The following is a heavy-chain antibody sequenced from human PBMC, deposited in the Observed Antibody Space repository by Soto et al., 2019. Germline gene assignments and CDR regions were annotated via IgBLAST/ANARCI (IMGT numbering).Heavy chain of an antibody. CDR1: GGSIHSGDYY. V-gene: IGHV4-30-4*01. CDR2: IYYTGGT. Sequence: LTCTVSGGSIHSGDYYWSWIRQPPGKGLECIGYIYYTGGTHYNPSLKSRVTISVDTSKNQFSLRLSSVTAADTAVYYCARTGYYDSGRFFDYWGQGTLVTVSS. J-gene: IGHJ4*02. CDR3: ARTGYYDSGRFFDY. D-gene: IGHD3-10*01.